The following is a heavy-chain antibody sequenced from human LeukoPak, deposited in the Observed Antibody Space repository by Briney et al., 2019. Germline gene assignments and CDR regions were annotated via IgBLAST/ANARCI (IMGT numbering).Heavy chain of an antibody. D-gene: IGHD3/OR15-3a*01. CDR1: GFTFSSYE. V-gene: IGHV3-48*03. Sequence: GGSLRLSCAASGFTFSSYEMNWVRQAPGKGLEWVSYISSSGNTIYYADSVKGRFTISRDNAKNSLYLQMNSLRAEDTAVFYCAKDYWTGYYESFDYWGQGTLVTVSS. CDR3: AKDYWTGYYESFDY. CDR2: ISSSGNTI. J-gene: IGHJ4*02.